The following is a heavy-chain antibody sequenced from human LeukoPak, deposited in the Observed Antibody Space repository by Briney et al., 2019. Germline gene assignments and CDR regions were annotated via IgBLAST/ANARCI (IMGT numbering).Heavy chain of an antibody. D-gene: IGHD1-7*01. V-gene: IGHV3-30-3*01. CDR3: ARGVGNWNYDS. CDR1: GFTFSSYA. CDR2: ISIDGNNK. Sequence: GGSLRLSCTASGFTFSSYAIHWARQAPGKGLEWVAVISIDGNNKFFADSVKGRFTISRDNSKNTVYLQMNSLRGEDTAVYYCARGVGNWNYDSWGQGSLVIVSS. J-gene: IGHJ5*01.